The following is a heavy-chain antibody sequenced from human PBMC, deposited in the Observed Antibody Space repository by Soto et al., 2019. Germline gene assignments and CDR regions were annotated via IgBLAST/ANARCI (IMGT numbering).Heavy chain of an antibody. Sequence: QVQLQESGPGLVKPSQTLSLTCTVSGGSISSGDYYWSWIRQPPGKGLEWIGYIYYSGVTYYSPSPKSQLTIPLYTSRSQFSLSLAPVTAAHTAVYYCATQEADCVSGQYLFDYWSQGTPVTASS. J-gene: IGHJ4*02. V-gene: IGHV4-30-4*08. CDR3: ATQEADCVSGQYLFDY. D-gene: IGHD2-21*01. CDR1: GGSISSGDYY. CDR2: IYYSGVT.